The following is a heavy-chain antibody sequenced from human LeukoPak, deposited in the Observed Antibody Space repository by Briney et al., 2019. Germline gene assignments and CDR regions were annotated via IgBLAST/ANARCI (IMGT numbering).Heavy chain of an antibody. CDR1: GFSFSAYA. V-gene: IGHV3-23*01. CDR2: ISGSGGRT. J-gene: IGHJ4*02. CDR3: AKDSRTAEFPEVRFDY. D-gene: IGHD3-10*01. Sequence: GGSLRLSCAASGFSFSAYAMSWVRQAPGKGLEWVSGISGSGGRTYYADSVKGRFTISRDNSKNTLYLQMTGLRTEDTAVYYCAKDSRTAEFPEVRFDYWGQGTLATVSS.